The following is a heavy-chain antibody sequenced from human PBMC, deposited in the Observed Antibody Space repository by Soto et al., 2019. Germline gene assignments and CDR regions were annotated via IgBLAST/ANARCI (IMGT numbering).Heavy chain of an antibody. CDR1: GFTFTNYA. Sequence: QVHLVESGGGVVQPGRSLRLSCATSGFTFTNYAMHWVRQTPGKGLEWVANVWYDGRQKGYADLANGRFTISRANSENTVSLQMNGLRVEDTAVYYCATVPVGSIWRIGSWGIDNWGQGTLVTVSS. D-gene: IGHD6-13*01. V-gene: IGHV3-33*03. CDR2: VWYDGRQK. CDR3: ATVPVGSIWRIGSWGIDN. J-gene: IGHJ4*02.